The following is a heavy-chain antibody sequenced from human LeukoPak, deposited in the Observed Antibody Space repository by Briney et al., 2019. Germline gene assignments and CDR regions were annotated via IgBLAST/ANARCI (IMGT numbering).Heavy chain of an antibody. J-gene: IGHJ4*02. CDR3: TRVGYIDEGIDY. Sequence: GGSLRLSRAASGFTFGNYAMSWVRQAPGKGLEWVANIKQDGSKKSYVGSVKGRFTISRDNAKNSLYLQMNSLRAEDTAIYYCTRVGYIDEGIDYWGQGTLVTVSS. D-gene: IGHD5-24*01. CDR2: IKQDGSKK. V-gene: IGHV3-7*04. CDR1: GFTFGNYA.